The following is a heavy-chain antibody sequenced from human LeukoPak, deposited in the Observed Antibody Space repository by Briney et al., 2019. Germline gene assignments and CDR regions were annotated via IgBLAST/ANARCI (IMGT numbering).Heavy chain of an antibody. CDR2: IRSKAYGGTT. Sequence: PGRSLRLSCTASGFTFGDYAMSWVRQAPGKGLEWVGFIRSKAYGGTTEFAASVKGRFTISRDDSKSIAYLQMNSLKTEDTAVYYCTRGGGYCSSTSCYDPYYYGMDVWGQGTTVTVSS. CDR3: TRGGGYCSSTSCYDPYYYGMDV. D-gene: IGHD2-2*03. CDR1: GFTFGDYA. V-gene: IGHV3-49*04. J-gene: IGHJ6*02.